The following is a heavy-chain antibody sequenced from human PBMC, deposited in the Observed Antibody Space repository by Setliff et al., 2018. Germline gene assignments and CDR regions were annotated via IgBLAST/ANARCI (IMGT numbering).Heavy chain of an antibody. J-gene: IGHJ6*03. CDR3: ARSPPNRGVGQGHHMDV. Sequence: ASVKVSCKASGYTFTSYGISWVRQAPGQGLDWMGWISAYNGNTNYAQKLQDRVTMTIDTSTSTAYVEVRSLRSDDTALYYCARSPPNRGVGQGHHMDVWGKGTSVTVSS. CDR2: ISAYNGNT. CDR1: GYTFTSYG. D-gene: IGHD1-26*01. V-gene: IGHV1-18*01.